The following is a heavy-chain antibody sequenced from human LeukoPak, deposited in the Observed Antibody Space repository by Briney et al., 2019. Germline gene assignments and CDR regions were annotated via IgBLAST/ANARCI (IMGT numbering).Heavy chain of an antibody. CDR1: GFTFSSYS. J-gene: IGHJ6*03. Sequence: PGGSLRLSCAASGFTFSSYSMNWVRQAPGKGLEWVSSISSSSSYIYYADSVKGRFTISRDNAKNSLYLQMNSLRAEDTAVCYCARPEGYCSSTSCQYYYYYYMDVWGKGTTVTVSS. D-gene: IGHD2-2*01. V-gene: IGHV3-21*01. CDR3: ARPEGYCSSTSCQYYYYYYMDV. CDR2: ISSSSSYI.